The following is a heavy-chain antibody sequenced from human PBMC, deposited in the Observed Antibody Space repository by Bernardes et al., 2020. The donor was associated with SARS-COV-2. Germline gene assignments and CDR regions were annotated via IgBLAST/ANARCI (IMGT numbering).Heavy chain of an antibody. CDR2: ISGSGGST. D-gene: IGHD3-3*01. CDR3: AKEYDFWSGYYGSPNWFDP. V-gene: IGHV3-23*01. CDR1: GFTFSSYA. Sequence: GGSLRLSCAASGFTFSSYAMSWVRQAPGKGLEWVSAISGSGGSTYYADSVKGRFTISRDNSKNTLYLQMNSLRAEDTAVYYCAKEYDFWSGYYGSPNWFDPWGQGTLVTVSS. J-gene: IGHJ5*02.